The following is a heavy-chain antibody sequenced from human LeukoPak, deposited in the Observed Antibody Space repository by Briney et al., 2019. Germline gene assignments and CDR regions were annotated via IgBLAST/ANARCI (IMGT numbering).Heavy chain of an antibody. CDR2: KWTDGSDK. V-gene: IGHV3-33*06. Sequence: GGPLRLTCATSGFTFSHYGMHQLRQTPGAGPESVAVKWTDGSDKYYANSVMGRVTISMYNSKYPLPLQLHNLRAEYTGVNYGPKDTQRGFDCSNSLQNWGQGILVTVSS. J-gene: IGHJ1*01. CDR3: PKDTQRGFDCSNSLQN. CDR1: GFTFSHYG. D-gene: IGHD3-9*01.